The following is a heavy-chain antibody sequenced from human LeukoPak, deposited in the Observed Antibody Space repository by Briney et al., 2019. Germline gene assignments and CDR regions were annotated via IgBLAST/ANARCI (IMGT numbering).Heavy chain of an antibody. CDR1: GGSISSSSYY. V-gene: IGHV4-39*07. Sequence: SETLSLTCTVSGGSISSSSYYWGGRRQPPGRGREGIGSIYYSGSTYYNPSLKRRVTISVDTSKNQFSLKLSSVTAADTAVYYCARGGVAAKYYFDYWGPGTLVTVSS. CDR2: IYYSGST. J-gene: IGHJ4*02. D-gene: IGHD3-10*01. CDR3: ARGGVAAKYYFDY.